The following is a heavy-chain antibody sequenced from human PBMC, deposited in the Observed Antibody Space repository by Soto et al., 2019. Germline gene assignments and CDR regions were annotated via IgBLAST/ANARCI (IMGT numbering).Heavy chain of an antibody. D-gene: IGHD6-19*01. CDR3: VRDTGAGSGWYGI. CDR1: WDSVSSNSVG. V-gene: IGHV6-1*01. Sequence: SQTLSLTCAISWDSVSSNSVGWNWIRQSPSRGLEWLGRTYYRSKWYNAYSVSVKSRITINPDTSKNQFSLQLKSVTPEDTAVYYCVRDTGAGSGWYGIWGQGTQLPVSS. CDR2: TYYRSKWYN. J-gene: IGHJ4*02.